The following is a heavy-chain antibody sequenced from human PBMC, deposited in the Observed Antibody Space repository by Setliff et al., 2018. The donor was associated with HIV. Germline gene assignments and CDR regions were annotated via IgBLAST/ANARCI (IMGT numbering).Heavy chain of an antibody. Sequence: PSETLSLTCTVSGVPTSASTYYWGWIRQPPGKGLDWIGYISYSGKTYYSPSLKSRVTISVDTSKNQFSLKLSSVTAADTAVYYCARAWGYSGYDSSDAFDIWGQGTMVTVSS. CDR2: ISYSGKT. D-gene: IGHD5-12*01. CDR1: GVPTSASTYY. J-gene: IGHJ3*02. V-gene: IGHV4-39*07. CDR3: ARAWGYSGYDSSDAFDI.